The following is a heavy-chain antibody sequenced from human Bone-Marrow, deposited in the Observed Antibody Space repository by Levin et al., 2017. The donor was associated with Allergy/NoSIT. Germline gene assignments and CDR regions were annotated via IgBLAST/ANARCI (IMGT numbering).Heavy chain of an antibody. Sequence: GGSLRLSCAASGFTLSHYWMTWVRQAPGKGLEWVAKIKADGSEKYYVDSLKGRFSISRDNTRKSVSLQISNLRAEDTAVYYCARDSFSTASGLDYYYGLDVWGQGTTVTV. V-gene: IGHV3-7*01. J-gene: IGHJ6*02. CDR1: GFTLSHYW. CDR2: IKADGSEK. D-gene: IGHD2-2*01. CDR3: ARDSFSTASGLDYYYGLDV.